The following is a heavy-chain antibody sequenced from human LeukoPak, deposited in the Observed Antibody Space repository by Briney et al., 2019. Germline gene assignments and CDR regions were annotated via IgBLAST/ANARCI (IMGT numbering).Heavy chain of an antibody. V-gene: IGHV4-34*01. CDR3: ARGTPIGYSYGFNFDY. Sequence: SGTLSLTCAVYGGSFSGYYRSWIRQPPGKGLEWIGEINHSGSTNYNPSLKSRVTISVDTSKNQFSLKLSSVTAADTAVYYCARGTPIGYSYGFNFDYWGQGTLVTVSS. D-gene: IGHD5-18*01. J-gene: IGHJ4*02. CDR2: INHSGST. CDR1: GGSFSGYY.